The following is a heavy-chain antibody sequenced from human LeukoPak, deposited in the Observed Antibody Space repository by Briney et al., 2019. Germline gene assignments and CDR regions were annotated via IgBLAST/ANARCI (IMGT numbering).Heavy chain of an antibody. V-gene: IGHV3-23*01. Sequence: GGSLRLSCAACGFTFSSYAMSWVRQAPGRGLAWVAAISGSGGSTYYADSVKGRFTISRDNSKNTLYLQMNSLRAEDTAVYYWAKDLSPKYSSSIVPGIPDYWGQGTLVTVSS. CDR2: ISGSGGST. D-gene: IGHD6-6*01. CDR3: AKDLSPKYSSSIVPGIPDY. J-gene: IGHJ4*02. CDR1: GFTFSSYA.